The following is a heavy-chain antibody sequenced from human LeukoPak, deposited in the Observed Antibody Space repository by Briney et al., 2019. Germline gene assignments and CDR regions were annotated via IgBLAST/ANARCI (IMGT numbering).Heavy chain of an antibody. D-gene: IGHD2-15*01. Sequence: PSETLSLTCAVYGGSSSGYYWSWIRQPPGKGLEWIGEINHSGSTNYNPSLKSRVTISVDTSKNQFSLKLSSVTAADTAVYYCAREYCSGGSCYPIFDYWGQGTLVSVSS. CDR2: INHSGST. J-gene: IGHJ4*02. CDR1: GGSSSGYY. CDR3: AREYCSGGSCYPIFDY. V-gene: IGHV4-34*01.